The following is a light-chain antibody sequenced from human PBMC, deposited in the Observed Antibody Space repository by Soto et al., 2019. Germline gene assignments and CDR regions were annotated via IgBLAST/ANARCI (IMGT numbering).Light chain of an antibody. CDR1: QDIRSA. CDR2: AAS. J-gene: IGKJ5*01. CDR3: QHTKTNNLPIT. Sequence: IQLTQSPSSLSASVGDRVTITCRASQDIRSALGWYQQKPGKVPKLLIYAASTLQSGVPSRFSGSGFGTDFTLTISSLQPEDFATYYCQHTKTNNLPITFGQGTRLEIK. V-gene: IGKV1-6*01.